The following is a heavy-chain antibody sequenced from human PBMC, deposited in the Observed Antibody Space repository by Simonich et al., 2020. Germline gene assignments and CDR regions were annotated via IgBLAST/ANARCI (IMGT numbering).Heavy chain of an antibody. CDR3: ARDGGNCSGGSCYWYFDL. CDR1: GYTFTGYY. CDR2: INPYNGCT. Sequence: QVQLVQSGAEVKKPGASVKVACNASGYTFTGYYMHWVRPAPGQGLEWLGRINPYNGCTNYEQKFQGRVTMTRDTSIRTAYMGLSRLRSDDTAVYYCARDGGNCSGGSCYWYFDLWGRGTLVTVSS. J-gene: IGHJ2*01. V-gene: IGHV1-2*06. D-gene: IGHD2-15*01.